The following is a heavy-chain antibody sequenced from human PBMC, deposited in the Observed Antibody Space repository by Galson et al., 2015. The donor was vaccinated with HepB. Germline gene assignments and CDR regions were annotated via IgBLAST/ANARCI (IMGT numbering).Heavy chain of an antibody. J-gene: IGHJ5*02. CDR3: TRAIYDLWSVYGAS. D-gene: IGHD3-3*01. Sequence: SLRLSCAASGFTFGDYAISWFRQAPGKGLEWVGFIRSKAYGGTTEYAASVRDRFTISRDDSKSIAYLQMNSLKTEDTAVYHCTRAIYDLWSVYGASWGQGTLVTVSS. CDR1: GFTFGDYA. CDR2: IRSKAYGGTT. V-gene: IGHV3-49*03.